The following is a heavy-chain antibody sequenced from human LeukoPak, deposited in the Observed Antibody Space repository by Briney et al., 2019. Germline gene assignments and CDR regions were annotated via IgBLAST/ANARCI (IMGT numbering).Heavy chain of an antibody. CDR3: AKAGYSTSWYYLDF. CDR2: IRFDGGNE. Sequence: PGGSLRLSCAASGFTFSGYGMHWVRQAPGKGLEWVAFIRFDGGNEIYGDSVKGRFTISRDDSKDTLYLQMNSLSAEDTAVYFCAKAGYSTSWYYLDFWGQGTLVTVSS. V-gene: IGHV3-30*02. CDR1: GFTFSGYG. J-gene: IGHJ4*02. D-gene: IGHD6-13*01.